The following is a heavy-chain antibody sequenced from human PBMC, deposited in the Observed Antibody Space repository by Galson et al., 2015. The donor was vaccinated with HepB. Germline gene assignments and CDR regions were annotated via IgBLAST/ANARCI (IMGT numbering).Heavy chain of an antibody. CDR1: GFPCDDFA. V-gene: IGHV3-9*01. CDR3: LGETSPGGTDV. CDR2: LYCKTGGT. J-gene: IGHJ6*02. D-gene: IGHD1-26*01. Sequence: SLRLSCAFSGFPCDDFAMHWVRQSPGKGLEWVSGLYCKTGGTGYADSVRGRFTVSRDNAQKFLFLQMNSLRVEDTALYYCLGETSPGGTDVWGQGTAVTVSS.